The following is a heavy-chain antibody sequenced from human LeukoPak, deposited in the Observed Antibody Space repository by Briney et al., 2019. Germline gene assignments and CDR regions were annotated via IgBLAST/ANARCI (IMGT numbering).Heavy chain of an antibody. CDR2: IYYSGST. Sequence: KPSETLSLTCTVPGGSISSFYWSWIRRPPGKGLEWIGYIYYSGSTKYNPSLKSRVTISVDTSKNQFSLKLSSVTAADTAVYYCARGVAVAAYYMDVWGKGTTVTVSS. J-gene: IGHJ6*03. D-gene: IGHD6-19*01. CDR1: GGSISSFY. CDR3: ARGVAVAAYYMDV. V-gene: IGHV4-59*01.